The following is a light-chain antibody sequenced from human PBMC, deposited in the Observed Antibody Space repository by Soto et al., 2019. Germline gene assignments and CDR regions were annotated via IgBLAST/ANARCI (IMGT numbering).Light chain of an antibody. V-gene: IGKV3-11*01. Sequence: EIVLTQSPATLSLSPGERATLSCRASQSVSSYLAWYQQKPGQAPRLLIYDASNRATDIPARFSGSGSGTDFTLTISSLEPEDFAVYYCQQGDTFGQGTKLEIK. CDR2: DAS. CDR1: QSVSSY. CDR3: QQGDT. J-gene: IGKJ2*01.